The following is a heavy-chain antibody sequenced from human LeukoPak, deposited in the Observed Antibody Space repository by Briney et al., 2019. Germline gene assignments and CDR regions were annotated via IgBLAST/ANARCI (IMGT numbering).Heavy chain of an antibody. CDR2: IKSKTDGGTT. CDR1: GFTSSNAW. D-gene: IGHD3-9*01. Sequence: PGGSLRLSCAASGFTSSNAWMSWVRQAPGKGREGVGRIKSKTDGGTTDYAAPVKGRFTISRDDSKNTLYLQMNSLKTEDTAVYYCTTDGRYFDWLVAPTDAFDIWGQGTMVTVSS. J-gene: IGHJ3*02. V-gene: IGHV3-15*01. CDR3: TTDGRYFDWLVAPTDAFDI.